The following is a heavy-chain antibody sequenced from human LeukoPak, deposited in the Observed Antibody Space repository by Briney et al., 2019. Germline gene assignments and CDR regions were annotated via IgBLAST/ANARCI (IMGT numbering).Heavy chain of an antibody. Sequence: PGGSLRLSCAASGFTFSSYGMHWVRQAPGKGLEWVAVISYDGSNKYYADSVKGRFTISRDNSKNTLYLQMNSLRAEDTAVYYCARSMVRGVGGAFDIWGQGTMVTVSS. J-gene: IGHJ3*02. CDR3: ARSMVRGVGGAFDI. CDR1: GFTFSSYG. CDR2: ISYDGSNK. V-gene: IGHV3-30*03. D-gene: IGHD3-10*01.